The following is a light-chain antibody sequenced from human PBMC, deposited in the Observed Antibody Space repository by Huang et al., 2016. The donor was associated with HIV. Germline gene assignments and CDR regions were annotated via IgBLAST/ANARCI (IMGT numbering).Light chain of an antibody. V-gene: IGKV3-15*01. Sequence: EIVMTQSPTTLSVSPGERATLSCRASPRVGNNLAWFQQKPGQAPRLLIYGASTRPTGIPARFSGSGSGTEFTLTISSLQSDDCAVYYCLHYDNWPPYTFGQGTKLEVK. J-gene: IGKJ2*01. CDR2: GAS. CDR1: PRVGNN. CDR3: LHYDNWPPYT.